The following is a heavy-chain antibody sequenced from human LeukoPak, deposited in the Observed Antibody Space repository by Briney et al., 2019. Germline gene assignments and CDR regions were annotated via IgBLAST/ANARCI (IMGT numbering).Heavy chain of an antibody. D-gene: IGHD4-17*01. CDR1: GFSFSTYA. Sequence: PGGSLRLSCAASGFSFSTYAMTWVRQAPGKGLEWVSAISGLGGDSTYYADSVKSRFTISRDNSKNTLYLQMNSLRDEDAAVYYCAKDATTVITSDFDYWGQGTLVTVSS. CDR2: ISGLGGDST. V-gene: IGHV3-23*01. J-gene: IGHJ4*02. CDR3: AKDATTVITSDFDY.